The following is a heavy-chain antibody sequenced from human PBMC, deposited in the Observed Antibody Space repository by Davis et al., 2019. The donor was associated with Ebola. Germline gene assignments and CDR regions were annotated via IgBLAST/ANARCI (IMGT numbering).Heavy chain of an antibody. D-gene: IGHD5-24*01. CDR1: GFTFSDYY. J-gene: IGHJ6*02. CDR2: ISSSGSTI. Sequence: PGGSLRLSCAASGFTFSDYYMSWIRQAPGKGLEWVSYISSSGSTIYYADSVKGRFTISRDNAKNSLYLQMNSLRAEDTAVYYCAGGEMATLGFYYYYGMDVWGQGTTVTVSS. CDR3: AGGEMATLGFYYYYGMDV. V-gene: IGHV3-11*04.